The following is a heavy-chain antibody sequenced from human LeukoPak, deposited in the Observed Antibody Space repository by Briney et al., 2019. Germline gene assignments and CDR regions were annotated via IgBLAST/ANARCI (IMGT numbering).Heavy chain of an antibody. D-gene: IGHD6-13*01. Sequence: PGGSLRLSCAASGFTFSSYDIHWVRQATGKGLEWVSGIGTAGEIYYPGSVKGRFTIPRENAKNSLYLQMNSLRAGDTAVYYCARVAYSSTWYSRYFDLWGRGTLVTVSS. CDR2: IGTAGEI. V-gene: IGHV3-13*01. CDR1: GFTFSSYD. CDR3: ARVAYSSTWYSRYFDL. J-gene: IGHJ2*01.